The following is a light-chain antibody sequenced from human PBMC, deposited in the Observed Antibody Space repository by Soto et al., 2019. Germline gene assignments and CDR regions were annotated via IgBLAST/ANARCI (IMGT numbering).Light chain of an antibody. Sequence: DIQLTQSPSFLSPSVRDRVTITCRASQGISNFLVWYQLKPGKAPKVLIYAASTLQSGVPSRFSGRGSGTEFTLTISCLQPEDFATYFRQQFHSYSRTFGLGTKLEL. CDR2: AAS. V-gene: IGKV1-9*01. CDR1: QGISNF. CDR3: QQFHSYSRT. J-gene: IGKJ2*01.